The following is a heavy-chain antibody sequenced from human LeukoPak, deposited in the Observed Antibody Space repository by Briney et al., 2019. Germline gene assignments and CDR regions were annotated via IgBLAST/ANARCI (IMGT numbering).Heavy chain of an antibody. CDR1: GFTFSSYW. CDR2: IKQDGSEK. Sequence: GGSLRLSCAASGFTFSSYWMSWVRQAPGKGLEWVANIKQDGSEKYYVDSVKGRFTISRDNAKNSLYLQMNSLRAEDTAVYYCARDHYNILTGYFSYWGQGTLVTVSS. D-gene: IGHD3-9*01. J-gene: IGHJ4*02. V-gene: IGHV3-7*01. CDR3: ARDHYNILTGYFSY.